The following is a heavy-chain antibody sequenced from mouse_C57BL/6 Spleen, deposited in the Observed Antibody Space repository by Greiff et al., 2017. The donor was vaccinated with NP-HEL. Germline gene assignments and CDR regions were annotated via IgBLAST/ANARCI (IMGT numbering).Heavy chain of an antibody. J-gene: IGHJ1*03. V-gene: IGHV1-80*01. CDR3: ARSWGNYWYFDV. CDR1: GYAFSSYW. Sequence: VQLQQSGAELVKPGASVKISCKASGYAFSSYWMNWVKQRPGKGLEWIGQIYPGDGDTNYNGKFKGKATLTADKSSSTAYMQLSSLTSEDSAVYFCARSWGNYWYFDVWGTGTTVTVSS. D-gene: IGHD2-1*01. CDR2: IYPGDGDT.